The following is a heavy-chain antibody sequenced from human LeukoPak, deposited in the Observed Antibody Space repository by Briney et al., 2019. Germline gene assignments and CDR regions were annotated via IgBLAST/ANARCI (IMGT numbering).Heavy chain of an antibody. D-gene: IGHD6-19*01. CDR1: GYTFTSYG. CDR2: ISAYNGNT. CDR3: ASSSGWLKGDAFDI. Sequence: ASVKVSCKASGYTFTSYGISWVRQAHGQGLEWMGWISAYNGNTNYAQKLQGRVTMTTDTSTSTAYMELRSLRSDDTAVYYCASSSGWLKGDAFDIWGQGTMVTVSS. V-gene: IGHV1-18*01. J-gene: IGHJ3*02.